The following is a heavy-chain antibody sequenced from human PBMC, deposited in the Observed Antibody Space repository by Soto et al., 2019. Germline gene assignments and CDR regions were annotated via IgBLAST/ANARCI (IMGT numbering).Heavy chain of an antibody. J-gene: IGHJ4*01. CDR1: GFTFSNAW. Sequence: GGSLRLSCAASGFTFSNAWINWVRQAPGKGLEGVGRIKSKIHGGTTDFAAPVKGRFAISRDDSKNVAYMEMNSLKIEDTAVYYCSTDSYSDLTVVRLDNWGHGILVTVSS. CDR2: IKSKIHGGTT. D-gene: IGHD3-22*01. V-gene: IGHV3-15*07. CDR3: STDSYSDLTVVRLDN.